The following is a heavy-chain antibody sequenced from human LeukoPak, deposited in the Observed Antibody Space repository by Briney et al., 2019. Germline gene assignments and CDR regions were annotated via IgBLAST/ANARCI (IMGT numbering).Heavy chain of an antibody. J-gene: IGHJ4*02. D-gene: IGHD3-9*01. V-gene: IGHV3-7*01. CDR1: GFTFSDYY. CDR2: IKQDGSEK. CDR3: ATRPTGYVNYFDY. Sequence: PGGSLRLSCAASGFTFSDYYMSWIRQAPGKGLEWVANIKQDGSEKYYVDSVKGRFTISRDNAKNSLYLQMNSLRAEDTAVYYCATRPTGYVNYFDYWGQGTLVTVSS.